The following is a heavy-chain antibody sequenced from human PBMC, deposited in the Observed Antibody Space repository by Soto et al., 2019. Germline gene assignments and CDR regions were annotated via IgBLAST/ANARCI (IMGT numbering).Heavy chain of an antibody. CDR1: HFTFNNAW. CDR3: VASAVISGWHVVDY. Sequence: EVQLVESGGDFVKPGGSLRLSCAASHFTFNNAWMHWVRQAPGKGLEWVGRIKSKTDGGTTDFAAPVKGRFTISRDDSKDTLYLKMSSLKTDDTAMYYCVASAVISGWHVVDYWGQGTLVTVSS. CDR2: IKSKTDGGTT. V-gene: IGHV3-15*07. J-gene: IGHJ4*02. D-gene: IGHD6-19*01.